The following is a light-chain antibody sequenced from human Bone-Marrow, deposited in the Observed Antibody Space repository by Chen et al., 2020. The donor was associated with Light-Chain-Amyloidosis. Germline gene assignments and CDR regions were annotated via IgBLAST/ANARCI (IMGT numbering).Light chain of an antibody. CDR1: QIISSW. Sequence: DIQMTQSPSTLSASVGDRVTITCRASQIISSWLAWYQQKPGKAPKLLIYKASSLESGVPSRFSGSASGTEFTLTISSLQPDDFATYYCQHYKSYPWTFGQGTKVEIK. CDR2: KAS. J-gene: IGKJ1*01. CDR3: QHYKSYPWT. V-gene: IGKV1-5*03.